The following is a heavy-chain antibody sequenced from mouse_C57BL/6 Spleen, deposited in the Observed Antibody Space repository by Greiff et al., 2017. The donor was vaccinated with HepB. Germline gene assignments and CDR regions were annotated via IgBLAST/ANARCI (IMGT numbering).Heavy chain of an antibody. J-gene: IGHJ2*01. CDR1: GYTFTSYW. CDR3: ARLEAYYSNLDY. D-gene: IGHD2-5*01. CDR2: IDPSDSYT. V-gene: IGHV1-69*01. Sequence: QVQLQQPGAELVMPGASVKLSCKASGYTFTSYWMHWVKQRPGQGLEWIGEIDPSDSYTNYNQKLKGKSTLTVDKSSSTAYMQLSSLTSEDSAVYFCARLEAYYSNLDYWGQGTTLTVSS.